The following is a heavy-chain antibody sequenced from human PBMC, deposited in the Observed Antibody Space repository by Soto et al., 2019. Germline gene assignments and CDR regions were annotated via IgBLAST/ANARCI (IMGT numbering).Heavy chain of an antibody. CDR2: IYYSGST. CDR1: GGSISSSSYY. Sequence: PSETLSLTCTVSGGSISSSSYYWGWIRQPPGKGLEWIGSIYYSGSTYYNPSLKSRVTISVDTSKNQFSLKLSSVTAADTAVYYCARHSSSGDYYFDYWGQGTLVTVSS. CDR3: ARHSSSGDYYFDY. V-gene: IGHV4-39*01. D-gene: IGHD6-6*01. J-gene: IGHJ4*02.